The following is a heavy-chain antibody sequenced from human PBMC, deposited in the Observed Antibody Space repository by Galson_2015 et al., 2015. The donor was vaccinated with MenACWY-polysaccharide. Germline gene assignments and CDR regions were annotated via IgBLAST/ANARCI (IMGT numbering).Heavy chain of an antibody. CDR1: GGSISRYY. J-gene: IGHJ4*02. CDR2: IFYTGST. Sequence: ETLSLTCTVSGGSISRYYWSWIRQPPGKGLEWIGYIFYTGSTNYNPSLKSRLTISLDTSENQFSLRVSSVTAADTAAYYCARDKNNYGDYWGQGTLVTVSS. D-gene: IGHD4-11*01. V-gene: IGHV4-59*01. CDR3: ARDKNNYGDY.